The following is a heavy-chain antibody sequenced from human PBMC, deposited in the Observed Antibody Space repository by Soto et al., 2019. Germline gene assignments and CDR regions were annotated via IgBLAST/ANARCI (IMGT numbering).Heavy chain of an antibody. Sequence: SETLSLTCTVSGGSISSYYWSWIRQPAGKGLEWIGRIYTSGSTNYNPSLKSRVTMSVDTSKNQFSLKLSSVTAADTAVYYCASSPRIAAAGKSPWFDPWGQGTLVNVS. CDR1: GGSISSYY. J-gene: IGHJ5*02. V-gene: IGHV4-4*07. CDR3: ASSPRIAAAGKSPWFDP. CDR2: IYTSGST. D-gene: IGHD6-13*01.